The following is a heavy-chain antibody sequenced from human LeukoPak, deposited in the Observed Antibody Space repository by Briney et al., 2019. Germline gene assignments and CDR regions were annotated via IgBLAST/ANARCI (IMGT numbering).Heavy chain of an antibody. D-gene: IGHD4-23*01. J-gene: IGHJ4*02. V-gene: IGHV4-38-2*02. Sequence: PSETLSLTCTVSGYSISSGYYWGWIRQPPGKGLEWIGSIYHSGSTYYNPSLKSRVTISVDTSKNQFSLKLSSVTAADTAVYYCARDPGGNKPIDYWGQGTLVTVSS. CDR1: GYSISSGYY. CDR2: IYHSGST. CDR3: ARDPGGNKPIDY.